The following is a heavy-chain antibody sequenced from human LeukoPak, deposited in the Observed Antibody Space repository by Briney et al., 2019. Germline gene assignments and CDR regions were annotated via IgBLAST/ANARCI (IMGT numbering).Heavy chain of an antibody. Sequence: SETLSLTCAVSGGSISSYYWRWIRQPPGKGLEWIGSIHYSGSTYYNSSLKSRVTISVDTSNNQFSLKLSSVTAADTAVYFCARPRYSSSAFDIWGQGTMITVSS. V-gene: IGHV4-59*05. CDR1: GGSISSYY. D-gene: IGHD6-13*01. J-gene: IGHJ3*02. CDR2: IHYSGST. CDR3: ARPRYSSSAFDI.